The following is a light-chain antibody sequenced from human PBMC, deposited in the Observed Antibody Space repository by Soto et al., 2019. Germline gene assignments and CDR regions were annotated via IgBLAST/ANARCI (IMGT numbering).Light chain of an antibody. CDR2: AAS. CDR3: QQTYSTPLP. Sequence: IQVTQPPSSLSASVGDSVTITCRASQPIDRYLNWYQHKPGQAPQLLINAASSLQSGVPSRFSGSGSGTDFTLTISGRQSEDFATYYCQQTYSTPLPFGQGTRLEIK. CDR1: QPIDRY. V-gene: IGKV1-39*01. J-gene: IGKJ5*01.